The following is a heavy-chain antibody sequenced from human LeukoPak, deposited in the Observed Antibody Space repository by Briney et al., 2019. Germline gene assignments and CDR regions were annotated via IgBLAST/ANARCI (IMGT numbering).Heavy chain of an antibody. CDR2: IWYDGSNK. CDR1: GFTFSSYG. J-gene: IGHJ3*02. Sequence: PGGSLRLSCAASGFTFSSYGMHWVRQAPGKGLEWVAVIWYDGSNKYYADSVKGRFTISRDNSKNTLYLQMNSLGAEDTAVYYCARDSPIKEGPNIVGALGAFDIWGQGTMVTVSS. V-gene: IGHV3-33*01. D-gene: IGHD1-26*01. CDR3: ARDSPIKEGPNIVGALGAFDI.